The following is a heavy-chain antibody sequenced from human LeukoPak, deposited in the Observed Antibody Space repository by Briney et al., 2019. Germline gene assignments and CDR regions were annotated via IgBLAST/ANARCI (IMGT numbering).Heavy chain of an antibody. V-gene: IGHV3-21*01. J-gene: IGHJ3*02. CDR1: GFTFSSYG. Sequence: PGGSLRLSCAASGFTFSSYGMNWVRQAPGKGLEWVSSISSSSSYIYYADSMKGRFTISRDNAKNSLYLQMNSLRAEDTAVYYCARGAATWGAFDIWGQETMVTVSS. D-gene: IGHD3-16*01. CDR2: ISSSSSYI. CDR3: ARGAATWGAFDI.